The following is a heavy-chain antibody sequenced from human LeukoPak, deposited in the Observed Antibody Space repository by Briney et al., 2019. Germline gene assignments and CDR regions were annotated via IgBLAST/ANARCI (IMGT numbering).Heavy chain of an antibody. D-gene: IGHD1-26*01. V-gene: IGHV1-24*01. J-gene: IGHJ3*02. CDR2: FDPEDGET. Sequence: ASVKVSCKVSGYTLTELSMHWVRQAPGKGLEWMGGFDPEDGETIYAQKFQGRVTMTEDTSTDTAYMELSSLRSEDTAVYYCAKGAPVSGSYVGALDIWGQGTMVTVSS. CDR1: GYTLTELS. CDR3: AKGAPVSGSYVGALDI.